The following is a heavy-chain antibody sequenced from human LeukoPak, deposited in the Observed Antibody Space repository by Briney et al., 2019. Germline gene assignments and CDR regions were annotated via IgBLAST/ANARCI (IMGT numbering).Heavy chain of an antibody. Sequence: SETLSLTCTVSGGSISSYYWSWIRQPPGKGLEWIGYIYYSGSTNYNPSLKSRVTISVDTSKNQSSLKLSSVTAADTAVYYCARNYGSGSYFSYYGMDVWGKGTTVTVSS. J-gene: IGHJ6*04. D-gene: IGHD3-10*01. V-gene: IGHV4-59*01. CDR1: GGSISSYY. CDR2: IYYSGST. CDR3: ARNYGSGSYFSYYGMDV.